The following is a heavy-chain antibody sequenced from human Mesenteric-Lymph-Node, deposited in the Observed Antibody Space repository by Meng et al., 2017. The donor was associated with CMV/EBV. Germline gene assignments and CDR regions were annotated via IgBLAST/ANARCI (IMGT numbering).Heavy chain of an antibody. D-gene: IGHD4/OR15-4a*01. CDR3: ARVHRLWPTTYFDY. V-gene: IGHV3-21*06. CDR2: ISSRSSYM. J-gene: IGHJ4*02. CDR1: GFTFSGYT. Sequence: GGSLRLSCAASGFTFSGYTMSWVRQAPGKGLEWVSSISSRSSYMYYADSVKGRFTISRDNAQNSVYLQMNTLRAEDTAVYYCARVHRLWPTTYFDYWGQGTLVTVSS.